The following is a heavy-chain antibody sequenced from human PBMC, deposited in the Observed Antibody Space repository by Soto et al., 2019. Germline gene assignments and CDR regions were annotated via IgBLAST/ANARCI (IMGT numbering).Heavy chain of an antibody. Sequence: SETLSLTCTVSGGSISSGDYYWSWIRHPPGKGLEWIGYIYYSGSTYYNPSLKSRVTISVDTSKNQFSLKLSSVTAADTAVYYCARDYGDYVRYFDLWGRGTLVTVSS. V-gene: IGHV4-30-4*01. CDR1: GGSISSGDYY. J-gene: IGHJ2*01. CDR3: ARDYGDYVRYFDL. D-gene: IGHD4-17*01. CDR2: IYYSGST.